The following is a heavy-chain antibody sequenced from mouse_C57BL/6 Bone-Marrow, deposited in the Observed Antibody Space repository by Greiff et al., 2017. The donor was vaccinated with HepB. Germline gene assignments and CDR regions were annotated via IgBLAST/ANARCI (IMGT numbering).Heavy chain of an antibody. V-gene: IGHV5-4*01. CDR1: GFTFSSYA. Sequence: DVMLVESGGGLVKPGGSLKLSCAASGFTFSSYAMSWVRQTPEKRLEWVATISDGGSYTYYPDNVKGRFTISRDNAKNNLYLQMSHLKSEDTAMYYCARDADLLRYFDVWGTGTTVTVSS. CDR3: ARDADLLRYFDV. J-gene: IGHJ1*03. CDR2: ISDGGSYT.